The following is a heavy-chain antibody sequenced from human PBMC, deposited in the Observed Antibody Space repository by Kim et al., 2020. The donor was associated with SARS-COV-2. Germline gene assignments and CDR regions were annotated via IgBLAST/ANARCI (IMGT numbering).Heavy chain of an antibody. CDR1: GGSFSGYY. J-gene: IGHJ6*01. Sequence: SETLSLTCAVYGGSFSGYYWSWIRQPPGSGLEWIGEINLSGSTNYNPSLKSRVTISVDTSKNQFSLKLPSVTPADTPVYYCSVFRSGFLTRNSYYYYGM. V-gene: IGHV4-34*01. CDR3: SVFRSGFLTRNSYYYYGM. D-gene: IGHD3-10*01. CDR2: INLSGST.